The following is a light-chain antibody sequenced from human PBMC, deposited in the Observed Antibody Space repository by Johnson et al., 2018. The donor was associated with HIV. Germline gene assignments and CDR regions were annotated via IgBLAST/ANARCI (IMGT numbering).Light chain of an antibody. J-gene: IGLJ1*01. CDR2: DNN. CDR3: GTWASSRNAGSYD. V-gene: IGLV1-51*01. CDR1: SSNIGNNY. Sequence: QSVLTQPPSVSAAPGQKVTISCSGSSSNIGNNYVSWYQQLPGTAPKLLIYDNNKRPSGISDRLSGSKSGPSATLGITGLQTGDEADYYCGTWASSRNAGSYDFGTGTKVTVL.